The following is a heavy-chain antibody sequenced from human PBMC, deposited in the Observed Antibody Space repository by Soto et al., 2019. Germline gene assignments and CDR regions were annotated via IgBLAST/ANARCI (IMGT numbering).Heavy chain of an antibody. Sequence: KESGPTLVKPTQTLTLTCTFSGFSLSTSGVGVAWIRQPPGKALEWLAVIYWNDDTRYSPFLNSRLVITKDTSKNQVVLIMTNMDPVDTATYYCAHQRAYYYGSGMSVAFDVWGQGTMVTVSS. J-gene: IGHJ3*01. V-gene: IGHV2-5*01. CDR1: GFSLSTSGVG. CDR3: AHQRAYYYGSGMSVAFDV. D-gene: IGHD3-10*01. CDR2: IYWNDDT.